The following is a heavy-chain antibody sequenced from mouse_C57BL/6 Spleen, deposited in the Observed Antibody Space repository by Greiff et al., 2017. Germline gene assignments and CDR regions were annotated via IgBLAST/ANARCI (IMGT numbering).Heavy chain of an antibody. CDR2: IDPSDSET. J-gene: IGHJ4*01. D-gene: IGHD2-14*01. V-gene: IGHV1-52*01. CDR3: ARRGVRGGMDY. CDR1: GYTFTSYW. Sequence: QVQLQQPGAELVRPGSSVKLSCKASGYTFTSYWMHWVKQRPIQGLEWIGNIDPSDSETHYNQKFKDKATLTVDKSSSTAYMQLSSLTSEDSAVYYCARRGVRGGMDYWGQGTSVTVSS.